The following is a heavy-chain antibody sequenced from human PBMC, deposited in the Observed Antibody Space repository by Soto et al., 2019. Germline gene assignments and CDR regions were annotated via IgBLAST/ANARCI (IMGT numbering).Heavy chain of an antibody. V-gene: IGHV3-9*01. J-gene: IGHJ4*02. CDR2: ISWNNASI. Sequence: GGSLRLSCAASGFTFDDYAMHWVRQAPGKGPEWVSGISWNNASIGYADSVKGRFTISRDNAKKSLYLQMNSLKAEDTAVYFCAKDFTTMVRMCDYWGQGT. CDR1: GFTFDDYA. CDR3: AKDFTTMVRMCDY. D-gene: IGHD5-18*01.